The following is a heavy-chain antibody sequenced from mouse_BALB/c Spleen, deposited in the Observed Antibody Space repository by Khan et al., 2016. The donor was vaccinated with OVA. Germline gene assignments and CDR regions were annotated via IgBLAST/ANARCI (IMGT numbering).Heavy chain of an antibody. D-gene: IGHD2-14*01. Sequence: QVQLKQSGAELARPGASVKLSCKASGYTFPSYWMQWVKQRPGQGLEWIGAIYPGNGDTRFTQKFKVKATLSADKFSNTAYMQLSSLASEDSAVYYCARWGTSRYDAPGYWGQGTTLTVSS. CDR3: ARWGTSRYDAPGY. CDR1: GYTFPSYW. CDR2: IYPGNGDT. J-gene: IGHJ2*01. V-gene: IGHV1-87*01.